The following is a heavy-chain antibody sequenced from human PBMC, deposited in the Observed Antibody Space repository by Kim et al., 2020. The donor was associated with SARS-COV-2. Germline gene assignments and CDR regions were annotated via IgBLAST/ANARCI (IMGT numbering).Heavy chain of an antibody. V-gene: IGHV1-8*01. Sequence: ASVKVSCKASGYTFTSYDINWVRQATGQGLEWMGWMNPNSGNTGYAQKFQGRVTMTGNTSISTAYMELSSLRSEDTAVYYCARLGWGYSSSWFSYYYYMDVWGKGTTVTVSS. CDR1: GYTFTSYD. J-gene: IGHJ6*03. CDR2: MNPNSGNT. D-gene: IGHD6-13*01. CDR3: ARLGWGYSSSWFSYYYYMDV.